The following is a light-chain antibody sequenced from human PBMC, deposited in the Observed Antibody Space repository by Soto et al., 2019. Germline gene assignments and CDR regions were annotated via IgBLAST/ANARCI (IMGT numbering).Light chain of an antibody. Sequence: QSVLTQSPSASASLGASVTVTCTLSSGHSTYAIAWHQQQPEKGPRYLMKLNSDGSHSKGDGIPDRFSGSSSGAERYLTIASLQSEDEADYYCQTWVGTYNVIFGGGTKLTVL. J-gene: IGLJ2*01. V-gene: IGLV4-69*01. CDR1: SGHSTYA. CDR2: LNSDGSH. CDR3: QTWVGTYNVI.